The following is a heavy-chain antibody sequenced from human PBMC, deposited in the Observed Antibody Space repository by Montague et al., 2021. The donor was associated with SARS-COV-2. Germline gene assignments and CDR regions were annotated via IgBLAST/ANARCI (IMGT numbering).Heavy chain of an antibody. CDR3: ARFGGGTLEFDL. CDR2: IRTTGNT. CDR1: GASISTGIYY. J-gene: IGHJ4*02. D-gene: IGHD3-10*01. V-gene: IGHV4-61*02. Sequence: TLSLTCTVSGASISTGIYYWSWIRPPAGKGLEWIGRIRTTGNTDYNSSLESRVFMSVDTSTNQFSLSLTSVTAAATAVYFCARFGGGTLEFDLWGQGTLVTVSS.